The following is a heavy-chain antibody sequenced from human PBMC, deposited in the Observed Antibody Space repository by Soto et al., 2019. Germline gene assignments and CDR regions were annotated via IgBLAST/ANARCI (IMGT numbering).Heavy chain of an antibody. CDR1: GFTFSGST. J-gene: IGHJ5*02. Sequence: EVQLVESGGGLVQAGGSLKVSCAASGFTFSGSTLHWVRQASGKGLEWIGLIRTKAHNYATAYGASVKGRFTLFRDDSKGTAHLQMSSLKAEDAAVYYCSVGRELSDAWGQGSLVTVAT. D-gene: IGHD3-16*01. CDR3: SVGRELSDA. CDR2: IRTKAHNYAT. V-gene: IGHV3-73*01.